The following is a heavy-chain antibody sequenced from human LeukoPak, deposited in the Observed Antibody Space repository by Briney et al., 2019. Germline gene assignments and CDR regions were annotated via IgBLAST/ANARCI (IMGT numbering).Heavy chain of an antibody. Sequence: SETLSLTCTVSGGSISSYFWSWIRQPPGKGLEWIGYIYYSGSTNYNPSLKSRVTISVDTSKNQFSLKLRSVTAADTAVYYCARDLYCSGGSCYARGFDPWGQGTLVTVSS. V-gene: IGHV4-59*01. CDR1: GGSISSYF. J-gene: IGHJ5*02. CDR2: IYYSGST. CDR3: ARDLYCSGGSCYARGFDP. D-gene: IGHD2-15*01.